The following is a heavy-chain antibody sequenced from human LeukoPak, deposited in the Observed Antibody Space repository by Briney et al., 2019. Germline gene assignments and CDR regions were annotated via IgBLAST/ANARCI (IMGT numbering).Heavy chain of an antibody. CDR3: ASRRYCTSTTCPYYFDY. D-gene: IGHD2-2*01. J-gene: IGHJ4*02. CDR1: GFTFSSYA. Sequence: GGSLRLFCSASGFTFSSYAMFWVRQAPGKGLEYVSGISSNGGSTYYADSVKGRFTISRDNSKNTLYLQMNSLRAEDTAVYYCASRRYCTSTTCPYYFDYWGQGTLVTVSS. CDR2: ISSNGGST. V-gene: IGHV3-64*04.